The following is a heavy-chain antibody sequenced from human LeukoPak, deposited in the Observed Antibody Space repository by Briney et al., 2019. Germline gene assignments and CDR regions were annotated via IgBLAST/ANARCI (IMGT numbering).Heavy chain of an antibody. D-gene: IGHD5-18*01. V-gene: IGHV4-59*01. CDR1: GGSISGYY. CDR3: ARGGYSKFDY. J-gene: IGHJ4*02. Sequence: PSETLTLTCTVSGGSISGYYWSWIRQPPGKGLEWIGFIYYGGSTNYYPSLKSRVTISVDTSKNQSSLKLSSVSAADTAVYYCARGGYSKFDYWGQGTLVTVSS. CDR2: IYYGGST.